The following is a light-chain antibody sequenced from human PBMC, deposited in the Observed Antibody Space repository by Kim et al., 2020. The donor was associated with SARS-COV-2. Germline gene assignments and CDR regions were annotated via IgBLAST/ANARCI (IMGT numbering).Light chain of an antibody. CDR2: GTS. CDR1: QSVVTN. Sequence: VSPRERATLSCRSSQSVVTNLAWYQQRPGQAPRFLIYGTSTRATGIPARFSGSGSGTEFTLTISSLQSEDFAIYYCQQYNRWPPYIFGQGTKLEI. V-gene: IGKV3-15*01. CDR3: QQYNRWPPYI. J-gene: IGKJ2*01.